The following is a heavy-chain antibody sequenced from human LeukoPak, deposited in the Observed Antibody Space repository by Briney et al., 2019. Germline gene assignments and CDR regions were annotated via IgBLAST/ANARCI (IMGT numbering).Heavy chain of an antibody. V-gene: IGHV4-4*07. CDR1: GGSISSYY. CDR3: AREGGYYGSGSYSDFDY. J-gene: IGHJ4*02. D-gene: IGHD3-10*01. CDR2: IYTSGST. Sequence: SETLSLTCTVSGGSISSYYWSWIRQPAGKGLGWIGRIYTSGSTNYNPSLKSRVTMSVDTSKNQFSLKLSSVTAADTAVYYCAREGGYYGSGSYSDFDYWGQGTLVTVSS.